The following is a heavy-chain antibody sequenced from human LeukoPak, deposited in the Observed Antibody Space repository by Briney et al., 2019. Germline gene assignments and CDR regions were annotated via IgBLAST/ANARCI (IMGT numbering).Heavy chain of an antibody. D-gene: IGHD4-17*01. CDR3: ARDRYGDYGFPSYYFDY. Sequence: ASVKVSCKASGYTFTSYAMHWVRQAPGQRLEWMGWINAGNGNTKYSQKFQGRVTITRDTSASTAYMELSSLRSEDTAVYYCARDRYGDYGFPSYYFDYWGQGTLVTVSS. V-gene: IGHV1-3*01. CDR1: GYTFTSYA. J-gene: IGHJ4*02. CDR2: INAGNGNT.